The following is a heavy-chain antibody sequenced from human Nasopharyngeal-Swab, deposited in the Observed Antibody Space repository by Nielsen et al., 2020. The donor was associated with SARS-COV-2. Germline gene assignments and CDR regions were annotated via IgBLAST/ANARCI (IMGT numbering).Heavy chain of an antibody. Sequence: WIPQPPGKGLEWVANIKQDGSEKYYVDSVKGRFTISRDNAKNSLYLQMNSLRAEDTAVYYCARDFYGSGSYYNAYGMDVWGQGTTVTVSS. J-gene: IGHJ6*02. V-gene: IGHV3-7*01. D-gene: IGHD3-10*01. CDR2: IKQDGSEK. CDR3: ARDFYGSGSYYNAYGMDV.